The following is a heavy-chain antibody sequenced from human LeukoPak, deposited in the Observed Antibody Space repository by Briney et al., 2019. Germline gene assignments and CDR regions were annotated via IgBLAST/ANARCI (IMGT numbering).Heavy chain of an antibody. D-gene: IGHD3-10*01. CDR1: GGSFSGYY. CDR2: INHSGST. J-gene: IGHJ4*02. V-gene: IGHV4-34*01. Sequence: SETLSLTCAVYGGSFSGYYWSWIRQPPGKGLEWIGEINHSGSTNYNPSLKSRVTISVDTSKNQFSLKLNSVTAADTAVYYCARGARYGSGIQAVDYWGQGTLVTVSS. CDR3: ARGARYGSGIQAVDY.